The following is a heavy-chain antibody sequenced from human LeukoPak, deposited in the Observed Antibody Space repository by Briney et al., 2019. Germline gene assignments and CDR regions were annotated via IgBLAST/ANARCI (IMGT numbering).Heavy chain of an antibody. V-gene: IGHV3-30-3*01. J-gene: IGHJ4*02. D-gene: IGHD6-6*01. CDR2: ISYDGSNK. Sequence: PGGSLRLSCAASGFTFSYYTMHWVRQAPGKGLEWVAVISYDGSNKYYADSVKGRFTISRDNSKNTLYLQMNSLRAEDTAVHYCARDAPAFGFYSSSLGYWGQGTLVTVSS. CDR1: GFTFSYYT. CDR3: ARDAPAFGFYSSSLGY.